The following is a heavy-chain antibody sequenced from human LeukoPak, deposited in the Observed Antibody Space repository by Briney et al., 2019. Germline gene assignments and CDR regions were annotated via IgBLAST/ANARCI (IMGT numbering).Heavy chain of an antibody. CDR1: GFTLSSYS. J-gene: IGHJ3*02. CDR2: ICSSRSTI. D-gene: IGHD6-19*01. Sequence: GGSLRLFCAASGFTLSSYSMNWVRQAPGKGVEGVSYICSSRSTIFYADSVKGRFTISRDNAKNSLYLQVNSLRAEDTAVYYCARNVPRYSSVWHDAFDIWGQGTMVTVSS. CDR3: ARNVPRYSSVWHDAFDI. V-gene: IGHV3-48*01.